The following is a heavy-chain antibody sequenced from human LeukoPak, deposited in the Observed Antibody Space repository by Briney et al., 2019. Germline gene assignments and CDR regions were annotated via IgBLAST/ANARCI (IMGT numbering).Heavy chain of an antibody. J-gene: IGHJ4*02. D-gene: IGHD3-22*01. Sequence: GGSLRLSCAPSGFSFGKAWMSWVRQAPGKGMGWIGRSKSKTNGGTTDYAAPGKGRLTISRDDSKNTLYLQMNSLKTEDTAVYYFSTFSSVIIVVGNWGQGTLVTVSS. CDR1: GFSFGKAW. V-gene: IGHV3-15*01. CDR3: STFSSVIIVVGN. CDR2: SKSKTNGGTT.